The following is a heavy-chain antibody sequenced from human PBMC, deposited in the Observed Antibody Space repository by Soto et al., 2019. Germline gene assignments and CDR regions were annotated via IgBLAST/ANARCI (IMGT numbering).Heavy chain of an antibody. Sequence: GTLSLTCPVSCGSISSSSYYWGWIRQPPGKGLEWIGSIYYSGSTYYNPSLKSRVTISVDTSKNQFSLKLSSVTAADTAVYYCARRDYYYYGMDVWGQGTTVTVSS. CDR3: ARRDYYYYGMDV. V-gene: IGHV4-39*01. J-gene: IGHJ6*02. CDR1: CGSISSSSYY. CDR2: IYYSGST.